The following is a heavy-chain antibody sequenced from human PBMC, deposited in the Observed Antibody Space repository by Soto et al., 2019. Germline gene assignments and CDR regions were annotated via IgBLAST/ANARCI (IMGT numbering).Heavy chain of an antibody. CDR3: AGGGSIVVATRSLMDV. J-gene: IGHJ6*03. CDR1: GGSIRSYC. D-gene: IGHD3-22*01. CDR2: ICNSGST. V-gene: IGHV4-59*03. Sequence: QVQLQESGPGLLKPSETLSLTCTVSGGSIRSYCWTWIRQPPGEGLEWIGCICNSGSTNYNPSLKSRATISVDTQMNQFSLQLSSVTVADTAVYYCAGGGSIVVATRSLMDVWGKGTTVTVSS.